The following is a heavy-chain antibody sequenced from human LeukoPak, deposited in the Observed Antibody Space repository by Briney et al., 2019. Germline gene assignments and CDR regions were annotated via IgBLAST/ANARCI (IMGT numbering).Heavy chain of an antibody. D-gene: IGHD4-17*01. CDR3: AKWSGDYPSYYLDY. Sequence: GGFLRLSCAASGFTFSSFGLHWVRQAPGKGLEWVALIRSDGSSKNYADSVRGRFTISRDTSKNTVHLQMSNLRAEDTAVYYCAKWSGDYPSYYLDYWGQGTLVTVSS. J-gene: IGHJ4*02. CDR1: GFTFSSFG. CDR2: IRSDGSSK. V-gene: IGHV3-30*02.